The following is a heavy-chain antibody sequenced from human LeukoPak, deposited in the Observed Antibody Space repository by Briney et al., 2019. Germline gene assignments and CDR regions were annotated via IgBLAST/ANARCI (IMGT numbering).Heavy chain of an antibody. J-gene: IGHJ4*02. CDR1: GFTFSSYA. V-gene: IGHV3-23*01. CDR2: ISGSGGRT. CDR3: AKGHTVLRFLEWSDY. D-gene: IGHD3-3*01. Sequence: GGSLRLSCAASGFTFSSYAMSWVRQAPGKGLEWVPAISGSGGRTYYADSVKGRFTISRDNSKNTLYLQMNSLRAEDTAVYYCAKGHTVLRFLEWSDYWGQGTLVTVSS.